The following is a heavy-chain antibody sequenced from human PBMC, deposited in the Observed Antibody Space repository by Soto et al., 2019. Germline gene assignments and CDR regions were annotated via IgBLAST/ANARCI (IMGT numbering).Heavy chain of an antibody. V-gene: IGHV4-59*01. CDR2: IYHSGTT. CDR1: GDSITGSY. D-gene: IGHD1-26*01. Sequence: PSETLSLTCTVSGDSITGSYWSWIQQPPGKTLEWIGYIYHSGTTTYNPSLKSRVSISVDTSKNQFSLRLTSVIAADTAVYYCARDMPYAAGSLAGCDYWGQGILVTVSS. J-gene: IGHJ4*02. CDR3: ARDMPYAAGSLAGCDY.